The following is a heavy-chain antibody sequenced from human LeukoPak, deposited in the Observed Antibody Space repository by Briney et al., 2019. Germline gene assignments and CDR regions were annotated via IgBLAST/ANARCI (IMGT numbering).Heavy chain of an antibody. CDR2: ISAYNGNT. V-gene: IGHV1-18*01. J-gene: IGHJ3*02. Sequence: ASVKVSCKASGYTFTSYGISWVRQAPGQGLEWMGWISAYNGNTNYAQKLRGRVTMTTDTSTSTAYMELRSLRSDDTAVYYCVRGKKYSGSFSPIEGAFDIWGQGTMVTVSS. D-gene: IGHD1-26*01. CDR3: VRGKKYSGSFSPIEGAFDI. CDR1: GYTFTSYG.